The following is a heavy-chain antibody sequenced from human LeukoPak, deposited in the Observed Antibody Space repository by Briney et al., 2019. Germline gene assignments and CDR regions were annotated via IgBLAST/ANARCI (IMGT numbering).Heavy chain of an antibody. J-gene: IGHJ1*01. CDR3: AKDPAVGGTADYFQH. V-gene: IGHV3-23*01. CDR2: SSSSGGSA. Sequence: GGALRLSCAASGFTFSSYAMIGVRQAPGKGRGWGAESSSSGGSAYEADSVDGRSPISRDNSNNTLYLQMSSLRAEDTAVYYCAKDPAVGGTADYFQHWGQGQLVTVSS. CDR1: GFTFSSYA. D-gene: IGHD6-19*01.